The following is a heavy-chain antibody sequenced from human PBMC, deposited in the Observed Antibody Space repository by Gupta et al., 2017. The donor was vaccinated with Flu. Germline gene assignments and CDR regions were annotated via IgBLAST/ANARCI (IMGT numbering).Heavy chain of an antibody. CDR1: TFSNYW. CDR3: GSGSHYDY. CDR2: IKQDGSEK. Sequence: TFSNYWMTWVRQAPGKGLEWVANIKQDGSEKYYVDSVKGRFTISRDNANNFLYLQMNSLTAEHTAVYYCGSGSHYDYWGQGTLVTVSS. J-gene: IGHJ4*02. V-gene: IGHV3-7*01. D-gene: IGHD1-26*01.